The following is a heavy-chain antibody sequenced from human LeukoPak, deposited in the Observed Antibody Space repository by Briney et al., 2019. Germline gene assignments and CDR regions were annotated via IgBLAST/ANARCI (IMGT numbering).Heavy chain of an antibody. CDR3: ARETVVPEGYFDL. V-gene: IGHV3-21*01. Sequence: GGSLRLSCAASGFTFSSYSMNWVRQAPGKGLEWVSSISSSSSYIYYADSVKGRFTIYRDNAKNSLYLQMNSLRAEDTAVYYCARETVVPEGYFDLWGRGTLVTVSS. CDR1: GFTFSSYS. D-gene: IGHD3-22*01. J-gene: IGHJ2*01. CDR2: ISSSSSYI.